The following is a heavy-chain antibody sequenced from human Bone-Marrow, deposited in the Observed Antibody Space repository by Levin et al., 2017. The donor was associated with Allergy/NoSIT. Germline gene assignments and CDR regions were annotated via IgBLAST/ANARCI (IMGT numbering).Heavy chain of an antibody. Sequence: PSETLSLTCTVSGGSISSSSYYWGWIRQPPGKGLEWIGSIYYSGSTYYNPSLKSRVTISVDTSKNQFSLKLSSVTAADTAVYYCARRVPAYLDYYDSSGYYGVGYFDLWGRGTLVTVSS. CDR1: GGSISSSSYY. CDR3: ARRVPAYLDYYDSSGYYGVGYFDL. V-gene: IGHV4-39*01. D-gene: IGHD3-22*01. J-gene: IGHJ2*01. CDR2: IYYSGST.